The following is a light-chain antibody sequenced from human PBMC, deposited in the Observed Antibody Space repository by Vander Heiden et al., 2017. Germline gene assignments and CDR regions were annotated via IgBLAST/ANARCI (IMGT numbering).Light chain of an antibody. CDR3: QQYHFWYT. CDR2: HAS. V-gene: IGKV3-15*01. J-gene: IGKJ2*01. Sequence: IVMTQSLVTLSVSPGERATLSCRASESVSTNLAWYQQKPGQAPRLLIYHASIRAAGIPARFSGMGSGTEFTLTISSLQSEDSAVYYCQQYHFWYTFGQGAKLEIK. CDR1: ESVSTN.